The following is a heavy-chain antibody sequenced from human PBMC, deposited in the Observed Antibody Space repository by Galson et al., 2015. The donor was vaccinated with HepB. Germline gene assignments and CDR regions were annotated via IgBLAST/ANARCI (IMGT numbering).Heavy chain of an antibody. CDR2: ISAYNGNT. D-gene: IGHD1-26*01. CDR3: ARGLWRGATHFDY. V-gene: IGHV1-18*01. CDR1: GYTFTSYG. Sequence: SVKVSCKASGYTFTSYGISWARQAPGRGLEWMGWISAYNGNTNYAQKLQGRVTMTPDTSTSTAYMELRSLISDDTAVYYCARGLWRGATHFDYWGQGTLVTVSS. J-gene: IGHJ4*02.